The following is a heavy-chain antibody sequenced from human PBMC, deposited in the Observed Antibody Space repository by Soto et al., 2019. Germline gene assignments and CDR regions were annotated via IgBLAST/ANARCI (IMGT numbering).Heavy chain of an antibody. V-gene: IGHV4-34*01. CDR1: GGPFSDHC. CDR2: IHHSGSS. Sequence: XETLSLTCAVDGGPFSDHCWTWIRQPPGKGMEWIGEIHHSGSSHYNPSFKSRATISLDTSKNQFSLDLRSVTAADTAVYYCARAPLIKSAGVKSFLDFWGQGTLVTVSS. J-gene: IGHJ4*02. D-gene: IGHD3-16*01. CDR3: ARAPLIKSAGVKSFLDF.